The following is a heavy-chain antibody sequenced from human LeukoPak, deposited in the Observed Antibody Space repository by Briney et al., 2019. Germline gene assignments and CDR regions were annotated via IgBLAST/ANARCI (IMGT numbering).Heavy chain of an antibody. Sequence: PSETLSLTCTVSGGSISSNSYYWGWIRQSPGKGLEWIGSIYYSGSTYYKPSLKSRLTISVDTSKNQFSLKLSSVTAADTAVYYCARDPGGWYVRNFDYWGQGTLVTVSS. CDR2: IYYSGST. V-gene: IGHV4-39*07. CDR1: GGSISSNSYY. CDR3: ARDPGGWYVRNFDY. J-gene: IGHJ4*02. D-gene: IGHD6-19*01.